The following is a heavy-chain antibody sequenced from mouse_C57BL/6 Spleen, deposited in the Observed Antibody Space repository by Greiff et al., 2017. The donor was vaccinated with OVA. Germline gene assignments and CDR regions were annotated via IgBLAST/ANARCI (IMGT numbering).Heavy chain of an antibody. CDR2: IYPGSGST. CDR3: AREGDDGYLFAY. V-gene: IGHV1-55*01. D-gene: IGHD2-3*01. Sequence: QVQLQQSGAELVKPGASVKMSCKASGYTFTSYWITWVKQRPGQGLEWIGDIYPGSGSTNYNEKFKSKATLTVDPSSSTAYMQLSSLTSEDSAVYYCAREGDDGYLFAYWGQGTLVTVSA. CDR1: GYTFTSYW. J-gene: IGHJ3*01.